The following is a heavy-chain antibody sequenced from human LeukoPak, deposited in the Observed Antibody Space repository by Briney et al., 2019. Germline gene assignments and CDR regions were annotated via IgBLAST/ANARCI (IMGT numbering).Heavy chain of an antibody. J-gene: IGHJ4*02. Sequence: GASVKVSCKASGYTFTSYAISWVRQAPGQGLEWMGGIIPIFGTANYAQKFQGRVTITTDESTSTAYMELSSLRSEDTAAYYCASGEAYSSGWRPPYIYFDYWGQGTLVTVSS. D-gene: IGHD6-19*01. CDR3: ASGEAYSSGWRPPYIYFDY. V-gene: IGHV1-69*05. CDR2: IIPIFGTA. CDR1: GYTFTSYA.